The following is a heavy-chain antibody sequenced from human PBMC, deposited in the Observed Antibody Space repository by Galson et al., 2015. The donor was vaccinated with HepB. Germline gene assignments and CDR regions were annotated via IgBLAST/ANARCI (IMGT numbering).Heavy chain of an antibody. V-gene: IGHV1-18*04. J-gene: IGHJ6*02. CDR3: AREVGVEIVVVPAAMVQETNYYYGMDV. CDR1: GYTFTSYG. Sequence: SVKVSCKASGYTFTSYGISWGRQAPGQGLEWMGWISAYNGNTNYAQKLQGRVTMTTDTSTSTAYMELRSLRSDDTAVYYCAREVGVEIVVVPAAMVQETNYYYGMDVWGQGTTVTVSS. CDR2: ISAYNGNT. D-gene: IGHD2-2*01.